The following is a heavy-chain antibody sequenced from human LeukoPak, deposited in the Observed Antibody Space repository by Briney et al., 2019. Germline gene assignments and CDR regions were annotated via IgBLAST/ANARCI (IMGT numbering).Heavy chain of an antibody. Sequence: SETLSLTCTVSGDSISISNNYCGWIRQPPGEGLELIGRIYTSGTTNYNPSLKSRVTMSVDTSKNQFSLKLSSVTAADTAVYYCARAPTGTGGWNWFDPWGQGTLVTVSS. D-gene: IGHD1-1*01. CDR2: IYTSGTT. CDR1: GDSISISNNY. J-gene: IGHJ5*02. CDR3: ARAPTGTGGWNWFDP. V-gene: IGHV4-39*07.